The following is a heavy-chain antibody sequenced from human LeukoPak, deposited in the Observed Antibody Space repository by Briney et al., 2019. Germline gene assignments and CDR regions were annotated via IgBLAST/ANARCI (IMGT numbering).Heavy chain of an antibody. D-gene: IGHD6-13*01. Sequence: PGGSLRLSCAASGFTFSSYSMNWVRQAPGKGLEWVSSISSSSSYIYYADSVKGRSTISRDNAKDSLYLQMNSLRAEDTAVYYCASHSNLDYWGQGTLVTVSS. CDR2: ISSSSSYI. CDR3: ASHSNLDY. V-gene: IGHV3-21*01. J-gene: IGHJ4*02. CDR1: GFTFSSYS.